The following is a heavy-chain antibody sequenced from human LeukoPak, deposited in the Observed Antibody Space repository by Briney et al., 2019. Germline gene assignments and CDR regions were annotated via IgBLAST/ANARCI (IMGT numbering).Heavy chain of an antibody. CDR3: ARASTYDSSGYYVRAIDY. CDR1: GSTFTSYG. D-gene: IGHD3-22*01. Sequence: ASVYVSCKASGSTFTSYGISWVRQAPGQGLEWMGWIRAYNGNTNYAQKLQGRVTMTTDTAPSTAYMELRSLRSDDTSVYYCARASTYDSSGYYVRAIDYWGQGTLVTVSS. J-gene: IGHJ4*02. V-gene: IGHV1-18*01. CDR2: IRAYNGNT.